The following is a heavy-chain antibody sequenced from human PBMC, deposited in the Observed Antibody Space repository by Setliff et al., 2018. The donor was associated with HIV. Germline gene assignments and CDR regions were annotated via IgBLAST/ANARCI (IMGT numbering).Heavy chain of an antibody. Sequence: PGGSLRLSCAASGFTFSGYWMSWVRQAPGKGLEWVANIKQDGSVKFYVDSVKGRFTISRDNAKNSLYLQMNTLRAEDTAVYYYAREGITGTTLHPYWGQGTLVTVSS. D-gene: IGHD1-7*01. CDR1: GFTFSGYW. V-gene: IGHV3-7*01. J-gene: IGHJ4*02. CDR3: AREGITGTTLHPY. CDR2: IKQDGSVK.